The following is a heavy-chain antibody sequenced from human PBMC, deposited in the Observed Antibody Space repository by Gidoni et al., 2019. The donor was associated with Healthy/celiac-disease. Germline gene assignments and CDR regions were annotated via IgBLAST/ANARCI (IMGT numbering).Heavy chain of an antibody. J-gene: IGHJ4*02. D-gene: IGHD3-3*01. CDR2: IDPGDSYT. Sequence: LVQSGAEVKKPGESLRTSRKGSGSSFTSYWISWVRQMPGKGLEWVGWIDPGDSYTSYGPSVQGHVTISADKAISTAYLQLNSLKATDTAMYYCARLGGCNRLDFDYWGQGTLVTVSS. CDR3: ARLGGCNRLDFDY. V-gene: IGHV5-10-1*03. CDR1: GSSFTSYW.